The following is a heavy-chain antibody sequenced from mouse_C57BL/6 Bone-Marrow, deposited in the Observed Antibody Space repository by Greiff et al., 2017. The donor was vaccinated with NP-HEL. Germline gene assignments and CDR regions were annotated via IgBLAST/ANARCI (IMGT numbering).Heavy chain of an antibody. Sequence: EVMLVESGGGLVQPGGSMKLSCAASGFTFSDAWMDWVRQSPEKGLEWVAEIRNKANNHATYYAESVKGRFTISRDDSKSSVYLQMNSLRAEDTGIYYCTPADYSNYPSYWYFDVWGTGTTVTVSS. CDR3: TPADYSNYPSYWYFDV. J-gene: IGHJ1*03. CDR2: IRNKANNHAT. D-gene: IGHD2-5*01. V-gene: IGHV6-6*01. CDR1: GFTFSDAW.